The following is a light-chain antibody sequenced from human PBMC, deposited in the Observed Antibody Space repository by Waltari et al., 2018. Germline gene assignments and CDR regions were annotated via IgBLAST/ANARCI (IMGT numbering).Light chain of an antibody. Sequence: QSVLTQPPSVSGAPGQSVTIPCTGSSSHIGATYDVHWYQPLPGTAPKLPIYGNNNRPPGVPDPFSGSKSGTSASLAITGLQAEDEADYYCQSYDSSLSASVFGGGTKLTVL. V-gene: IGLV1-40*01. CDR3: QSYDSSLSASV. J-gene: IGLJ3*02. CDR2: GNN. CDR1: SSHIGATYD.